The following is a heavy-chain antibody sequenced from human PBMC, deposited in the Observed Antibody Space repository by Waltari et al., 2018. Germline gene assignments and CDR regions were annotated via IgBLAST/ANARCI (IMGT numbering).Heavy chain of an antibody. J-gene: IGHJ3*02. CDR1: GYSISSGYY. CDR3: ARRITYYDYIWGSYRPFPNDAFDI. V-gene: IGHV4-38-2*01. D-gene: IGHD3-16*02. CDR2: IYHSGST. Sequence: QVQLQESGPGLVKPSETLSLTCAVSGYSISSGYYWGWIRQPPGKGLEWIGSIYHSGSTYYNPSLKSQVTISVETSKNHFSLKLSSVTAADTAVYYCARRITYYDYIWGSYRPFPNDAFDIWGQGTMVIVSS.